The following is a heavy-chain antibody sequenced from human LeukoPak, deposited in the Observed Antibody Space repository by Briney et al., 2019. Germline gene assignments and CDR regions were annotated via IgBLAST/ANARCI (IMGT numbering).Heavy chain of an antibody. CDR2: IYPSDSDT. D-gene: IGHD3-3*01. V-gene: IGHV5-51*01. CDR1: GYSFNNYW. CDR3: AGRANYDFWTGYFNY. Sequence: GESLKISCKGYGYSFNNYWIGWVRQMPGKGLEWMGIIYPSDSDTRYSPSFQGQVTISADTSINTAYVQWSSLKASDTAMYYCAGRANYDFWTGYFNYWGQGTLVTVSS. J-gene: IGHJ4*02.